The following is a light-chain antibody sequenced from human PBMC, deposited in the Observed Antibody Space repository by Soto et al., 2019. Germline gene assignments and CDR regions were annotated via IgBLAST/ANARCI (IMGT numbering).Light chain of an antibody. Sequence: IVLTQSPGTLSLSPGDRATLSCRASQRVSSSYLAWYQQKPGQAHRLLIYGASSRATGIPDRFSGSGSGTDFTLTISRLDPEDFAVYYCQQYGSSLTWTFGQGTKVDI. CDR3: QQYGSSLTWT. J-gene: IGKJ1*01. CDR1: QRVSSSY. CDR2: GAS. V-gene: IGKV3-20*01.